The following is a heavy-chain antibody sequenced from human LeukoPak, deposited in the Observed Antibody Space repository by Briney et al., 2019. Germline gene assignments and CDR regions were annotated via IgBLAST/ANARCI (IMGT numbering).Heavy chain of an antibody. V-gene: IGHV1-2*02. Sequence: VASVKVSCKASGYTFTSYYMHWVRQAPGQGLEWMGWINPNSGGTNYAQKFQGRVTMTRDTSISTAYMELSRLRSDDTAVYYCARVPTLLWFGDRWAFDIWGQGTMVTVSS. D-gene: IGHD3-10*01. CDR1: GYTFTSYY. CDR2: INPNSGGT. CDR3: ARVPTLLWFGDRWAFDI. J-gene: IGHJ3*02.